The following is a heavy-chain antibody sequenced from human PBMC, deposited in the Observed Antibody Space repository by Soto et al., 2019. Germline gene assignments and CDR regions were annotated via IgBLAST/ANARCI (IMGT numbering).Heavy chain of an antibody. D-gene: IGHD3-16*01. CDR1: GYTFTNFG. CDR3: AGGGTPIDY. CDR2: ISAYNGNT. Sequence: QVHLVQSGAEVKKPGASVKVSCTASGYTFTNFGISWVRQAPGQGLEWMGWISAYNGNTNYAQKFQGRVPMTTDTSTSTANMELRSLRSDDTAGYNGAGGGTPIDYGGKGTLVPSPQ. V-gene: IGHV1-18*01. J-gene: IGHJ4*02.